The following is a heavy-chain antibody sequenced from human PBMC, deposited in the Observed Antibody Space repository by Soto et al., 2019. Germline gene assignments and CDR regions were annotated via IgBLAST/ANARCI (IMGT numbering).Heavy chain of an antibody. Sequence: QVQLVQSGAEVKKPGSSVKVSCKASGGTFSSYAISWVRQAPGQGLEWMGGIIPIFGTANYAQKFQGRVTITADESTSTAYMELSSLSSEDTAVYYCARGGYYYDSSGYYSHDYWGQGTLVTVSS. CDR1: GGTFSSYA. CDR3: ARGGYYYDSSGYYSHDY. V-gene: IGHV1-69*01. J-gene: IGHJ4*02. CDR2: IIPIFGTA. D-gene: IGHD3-22*01.